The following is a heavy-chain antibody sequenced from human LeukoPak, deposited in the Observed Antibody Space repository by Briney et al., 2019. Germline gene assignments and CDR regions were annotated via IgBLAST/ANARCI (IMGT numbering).Heavy chain of an antibody. CDR3: ARDYCSGGSCYSSYYYYGMDV. Sequence: SETLSLTCSVSGGSISSDSSSSYFWAWIRQPPGRGMEWIGSIYYTGSTYYNPSLKSRVTIFVDTSNNQFSLKLSSVTAADTAVYYCARDYCSGGSCYSSYYYYGMDVWGQGTTVTVSS. CDR1: GGSISSDSSSSYF. V-gene: IGHV4-39*02. D-gene: IGHD2-15*01. CDR2: IYYTGST. J-gene: IGHJ6*02.